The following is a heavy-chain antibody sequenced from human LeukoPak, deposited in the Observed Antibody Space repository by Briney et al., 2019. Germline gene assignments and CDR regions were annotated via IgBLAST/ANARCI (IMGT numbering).Heavy chain of an antibody. D-gene: IGHD2-2*01. J-gene: IGHJ3*02. CDR1: GFTFSSYS. CDR2: ISSSSSYI. V-gene: IGHV3-21*01. CDR3: ARDREPAAVDAFDI. Sequence: PGGSLRLSRAASGFTFSSYSMNWVRQAPGKGLEWVSSISSSSSYIYYADSVKGRFTISRDNAKNSLYLQMNSLRAEDTAVYYCARDREPAAVDAFDIWGQGTMVTVSS.